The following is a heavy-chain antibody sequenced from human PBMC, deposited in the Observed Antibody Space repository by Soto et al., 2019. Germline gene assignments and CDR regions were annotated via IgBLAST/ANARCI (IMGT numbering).Heavy chain of an antibody. V-gene: IGHV4-31*03. D-gene: IGHD4-4*01. Sequence: PSETLSLTCTVSGGSISSGGYYWSWIRQHPGKGLEWVGYFYNSGSVFYNPSLKSRVTISVDTSKNQFSLKLISVTAADTAVYYCARGAVTNLYYYYYGMDVWGQGTTVT. J-gene: IGHJ6*02. CDR3: ARGAVTNLYYYYYGMDV. CDR2: FYNSGSV. CDR1: GGSISSGGYY.